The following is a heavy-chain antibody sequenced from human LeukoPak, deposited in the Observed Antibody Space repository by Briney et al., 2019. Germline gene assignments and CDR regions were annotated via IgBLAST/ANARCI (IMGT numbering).Heavy chain of an antibody. Sequence: MASETLSLTCTVSGGSISSSSYYWGWIRQPPGKGLEWIGSIYYSGSTYYNPSLKSRVTISVDTSKNQFSLKLSSVTAADTAVYYCARAARSPRYNWFDPWGQGTLVTVSS. D-gene: IGHD3-10*01. J-gene: IGHJ5*02. CDR2: IYYSGST. V-gene: IGHV4-39*01. CDR3: ARAARSPRYNWFDP. CDR1: GGSISSSSYY.